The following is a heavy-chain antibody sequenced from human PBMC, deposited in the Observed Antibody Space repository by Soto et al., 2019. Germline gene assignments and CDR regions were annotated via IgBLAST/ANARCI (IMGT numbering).Heavy chain of an antibody. CDR2: IIPIYGTA. Sequence: QVQLVQSGAEVKKPGSSVKVSCKASGGTFSSFTISWVRQAPGQGLEWMGGIIPIYGTANYAQKFQGRVTITAEASTRTAYMELSSLRSEDTAVYYCANDGRADWESYHYYAMDVWGQGTTVTVSS. CDR3: ANDGRADWESYHYYAMDV. V-gene: IGHV1-69*01. J-gene: IGHJ6*02. CDR1: GGTFSSFT. D-gene: IGHD1-26*01.